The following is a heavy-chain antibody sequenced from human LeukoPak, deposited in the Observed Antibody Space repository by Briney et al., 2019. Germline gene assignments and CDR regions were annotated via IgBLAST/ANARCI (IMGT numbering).Heavy chain of an antibody. CDR1: GYTFTSYA. CDR3: ARDRDGYNYVPPGFDY. CDR2: INTNTGNP. D-gene: IGHD5-24*01. J-gene: IGHJ4*02. Sequence: ASVKVSCKASGYTFTSYAMNWVRQAPGQGLEWMGWINTNTGNPTYAQGFTGRFVFSLDTSVSTAYLQTSSLKAEDTAVYYCARDRDGYNYVPPGFDYWGQGTLVTVSS. V-gene: IGHV7-4-1*02.